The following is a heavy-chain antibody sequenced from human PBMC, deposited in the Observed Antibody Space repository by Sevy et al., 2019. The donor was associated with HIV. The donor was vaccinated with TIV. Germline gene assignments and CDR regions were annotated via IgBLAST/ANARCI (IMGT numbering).Heavy chain of an antibody. Sequence: GGSLRLSCAASGFTFSSYGMHWVRQGPGKGLEWVAVIWFDGSNTYYADSVKGRFTISRGIAKNTLHLQMNSLRAEDTAVYYCARDLEFYDSGDYGPAFMPDYWGQGTLVTVSS. CDR2: IWFDGSNT. J-gene: IGHJ4*02. V-gene: IGHV3-33*01. CDR1: GFTFSSYG. CDR3: ARDLEFYDSGDYGPAFMPDY. D-gene: IGHD4-17*01.